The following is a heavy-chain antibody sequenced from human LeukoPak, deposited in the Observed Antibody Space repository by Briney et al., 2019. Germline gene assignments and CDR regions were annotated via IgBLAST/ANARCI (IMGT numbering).Heavy chain of an antibody. V-gene: IGHV3-7*01. Sequence: GGSLRLSCAASGFTFSTYWMTWVRQAPGKGLEWVANIKQDGSEEYYVDSVKGRFTISRDNAKNSLYLQMNSLRAEDAAVYYCARSGYGSGSSYFDYWGQGTLVTVSS. CDR3: ARSGYGSGSSYFDY. CDR2: IKQDGSEE. D-gene: IGHD3-10*01. J-gene: IGHJ4*02. CDR1: GFTFSTYW.